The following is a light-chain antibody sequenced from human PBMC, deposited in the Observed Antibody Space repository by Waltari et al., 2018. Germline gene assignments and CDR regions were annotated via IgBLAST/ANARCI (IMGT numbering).Light chain of an antibody. Sequence: QSALTQPAAVSGSPGQSITISCTGTNSDVGGYNSVSWYQQHPGKAPKVIVYDCSNRPSGVSNRFSGSKSGNMASLTISGLQAEDEADYYCSSYTSRSTLVVFGGGTKVTVL. CDR1: NSDVGGYNS. V-gene: IGLV2-14*03. J-gene: IGLJ2*01. CDR2: DCS. CDR3: SSYTSRSTLVV.